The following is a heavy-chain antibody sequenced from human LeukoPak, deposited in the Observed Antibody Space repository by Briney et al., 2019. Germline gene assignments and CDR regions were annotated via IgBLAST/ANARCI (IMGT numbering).Heavy chain of an antibody. V-gene: IGHV3-30*03. CDR3: ARDLGGYNFDY. CDR2: ISYDGSNK. CDR1: GFTFSSYG. D-gene: IGHD5-18*01. Sequence: GRSLRLSCAASGFTFSSYGMRWVRQAPGKGLEWVAVISYDGSNKYYADSVKGRFTISRDNSKNTLYLQMNSLRAEDTAVYYCARDLGGYNFDYWGQGTLVTVSS. J-gene: IGHJ4*02.